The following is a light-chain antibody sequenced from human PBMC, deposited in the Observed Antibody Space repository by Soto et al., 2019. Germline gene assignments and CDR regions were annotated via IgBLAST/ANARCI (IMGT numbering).Light chain of an antibody. V-gene: IGKV3-15*01. J-gene: IGKJ1*01. CDR1: QSVSSN. CDR3: QQYNNWPPST. Sequence: EIVMTQSPATLSVSAGERATLTCRASQSVSSNLAWYQQKPGKAPRILIYDASTRATVIPSRFSGSGSGTEFTLTISSLQSEDFAVYYCQQYNNWPPSTFGQGTKVDIK. CDR2: DAS.